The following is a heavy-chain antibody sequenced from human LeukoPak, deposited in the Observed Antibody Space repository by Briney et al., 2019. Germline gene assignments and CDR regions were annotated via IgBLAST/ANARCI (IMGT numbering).Heavy chain of an antibody. D-gene: IGHD6-6*01. V-gene: IGHV4-39*01. CDR3: ARHSRYSSSSIDY. CDR2: IYYSGST. CDR1: GGSISSSSYY. J-gene: IGHJ4*02. Sequence: PSETLSLTCTVSGGSISSSSYYWGWIRQPPGKGLEWIGSIYYSGSTYYNPSLKSRVTISVDTSKNQFSLKLSSVTAADTAVYYCARHSRYSSSSIDYWGQGTLVTVSS.